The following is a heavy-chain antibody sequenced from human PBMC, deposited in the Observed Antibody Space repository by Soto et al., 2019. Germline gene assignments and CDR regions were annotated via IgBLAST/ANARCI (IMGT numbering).Heavy chain of an antibody. V-gene: IGHV3-30-3*01. Sequence: QVQLVESGGGVVQPGGSLRLSCAASGFTFRSYAIHWVRQAPGKGLEWVAVISSDGNEKYYGDSVKGRFTISRDNSRNTLYLQMNSLRAEDTAVYFCATLAGYTYGDDAFEVWGQGTRVTVSS. D-gene: IGHD5-18*01. CDR2: ISSDGNEK. CDR1: GFTFRSYA. J-gene: IGHJ3*01. CDR3: ATLAGYTYGDDAFEV.